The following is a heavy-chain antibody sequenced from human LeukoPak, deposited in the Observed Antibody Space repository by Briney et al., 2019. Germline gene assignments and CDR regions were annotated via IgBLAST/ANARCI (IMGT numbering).Heavy chain of an antibody. CDR2: ISWDGGST. CDR3: AKGRGFLEWLPGNY. J-gene: IGHJ4*02. D-gene: IGHD3-3*01. Sequence: GGSLRLSCAASGFTFDDYAMHWVRQAPGKGLEWVSLISWDGGSTYYADSVKGRFTISRDNSKNSLYLQMNSLRAEDTALYYCAKGRGFLEWLPGNYWGQGTLVTVSS. CDR1: GFTFDDYA. V-gene: IGHV3-43D*03.